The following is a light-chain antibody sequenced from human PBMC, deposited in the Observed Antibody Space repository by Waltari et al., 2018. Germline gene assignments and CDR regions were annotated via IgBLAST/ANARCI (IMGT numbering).Light chain of an antibody. Sequence: QSALTQPASVSGSPGQSIPTPCTGTTSYVGRYPLFSWYQHHPGKATKLIIFEVSERPSGVSNRFSGSKSGNTASLTISGLQAEDEADYHCCSYAGNSIYVFGTGTRVTVL. J-gene: IGLJ1*01. CDR2: EVS. CDR3: CSYAGNSIYV. V-gene: IGLV2-23*02. CDR1: TSYVGRYPL.